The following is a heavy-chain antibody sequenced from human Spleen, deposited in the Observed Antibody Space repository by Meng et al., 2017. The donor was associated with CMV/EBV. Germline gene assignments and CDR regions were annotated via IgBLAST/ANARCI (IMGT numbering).Heavy chain of an antibody. CDR3: ARGVAPAEHFDY. CDR1: GYSFTDYY. J-gene: IGHJ4*02. CDR2: INPFSGGS. V-gene: IGHV1-2*02. Sequence: ASVKVSCKASGYSFTDYYMNWVRQAPGQGLQWMGWINPFSGGSKYAQKFQGRVTMTWGTSISTAYMDVNRLRSDDTAVYFCARGVAPAEHFDYWGQGSLVTVSS.